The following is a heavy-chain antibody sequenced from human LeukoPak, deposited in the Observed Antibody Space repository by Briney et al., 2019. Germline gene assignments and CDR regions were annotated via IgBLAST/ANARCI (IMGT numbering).Heavy chain of an antibody. J-gene: IGHJ4*02. D-gene: IGHD3-22*01. Sequence: SETLSLTCTVSGDSISTYYWTWIRQPPGKGLEWIGYIYYSGSTYYSRSLKSRVTISVDTSKNQFSLKLSSVTAADTAVYYCARGDDSSGYSPFDYWGQGTLVTVSS. CDR3: ARGDDSSGYSPFDY. V-gene: IGHV4-59*08. CDR2: IYYSGST. CDR1: GDSISTYY.